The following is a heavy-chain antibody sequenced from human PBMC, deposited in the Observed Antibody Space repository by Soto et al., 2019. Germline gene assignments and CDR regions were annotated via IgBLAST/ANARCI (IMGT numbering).Heavy chain of an antibody. CDR2: IWYDGSNK. CDR1: GFTFSSYG. V-gene: IGHV3-33*01. Sequence: GGSLRLSCAASGFTFSSYGMHWVRQAPGKGLEWVAVIWYDGSNKYYADSVKGRFTISRDNSQNTLYLQMNSLRAEDTAVYYCARDSFEFSAGFFDYWGQGTLVTVSS. CDR3: ARDSFEFSAGFFDY. D-gene: IGHD3-16*01. J-gene: IGHJ4*02.